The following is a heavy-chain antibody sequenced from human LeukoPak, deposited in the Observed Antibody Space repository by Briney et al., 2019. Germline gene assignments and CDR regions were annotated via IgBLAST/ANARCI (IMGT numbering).Heavy chain of an antibody. V-gene: IGHV3-30-3*01. CDR2: ISYDGSNK. Sequence: PGGSLRLSCAASGFTFSSYSIHWVRQAPGKGLEWVAVISYDGSNKFYADSVKGRFTISRDNSKNTLYLQMNSLRAEDTAVYYCARDPGAAFDYWGQGTLVTVSS. J-gene: IGHJ4*02. CDR1: GFTFSSYS. D-gene: IGHD1-26*01. CDR3: ARDPGAAFDY.